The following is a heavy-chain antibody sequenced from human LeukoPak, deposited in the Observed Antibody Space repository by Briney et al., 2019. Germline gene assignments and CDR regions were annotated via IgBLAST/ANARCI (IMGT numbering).Heavy chain of an antibody. V-gene: IGHV4-4*07. J-gene: IGHJ4*02. CDR1: GGSISNYY. D-gene: IGHD3-22*01. Sequence: SETLSLTCTVSGGSISNYYWNWIRQPAGKGLEWIGRIYTSESTNYNPSLKSRVTMSVDTSKNQFYLDLSSVTAADTAVYYCARGQQGYYYDSSGYPASFDYWGQGTLVTVSS. CDR2: IYTSEST. CDR3: ARGQQGYYYDSSGYPASFDY.